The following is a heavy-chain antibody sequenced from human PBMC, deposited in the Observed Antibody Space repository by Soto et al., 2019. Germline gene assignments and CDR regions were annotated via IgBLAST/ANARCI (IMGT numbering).Heavy chain of an antibody. CDR3: AATIQLWPYYYYGMDV. Sequence: SVKVSCKASGFTFTSSAVQWVRQARGQRLEWIGWIVVGSGNTNYAQKFQERVTITRDMSTSTAYMELSSLRSEDTAVYYCAATIQLWPYYYYGMDVWGQGTTVTVSS. V-gene: IGHV1-58*01. CDR2: IVVGSGNT. CDR1: GFTFTSSA. J-gene: IGHJ6*02. D-gene: IGHD5-18*01.